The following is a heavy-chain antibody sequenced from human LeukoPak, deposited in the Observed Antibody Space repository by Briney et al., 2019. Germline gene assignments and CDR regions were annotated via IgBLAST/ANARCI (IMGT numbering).Heavy chain of an antibody. CDR1: GFIFSDYY. CDR2: ISSSGSII. V-gene: IGHV3-11*01. CDR3: ARTLLSHGLITNFQH. D-gene: IGHD2-15*01. Sequence: GGSLRLSCTTSGFIFSDYYMSWIRQAPGKGLEWVSYISSSGSIIYYADSVKGRFTISRDNAKNSLYLQMNSLKASDTAMYYCARTLLSHGLITNFQHWGQGTLVTVSS. J-gene: IGHJ1*01.